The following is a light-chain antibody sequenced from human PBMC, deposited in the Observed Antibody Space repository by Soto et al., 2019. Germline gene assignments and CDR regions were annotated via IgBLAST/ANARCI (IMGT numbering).Light chain of an antibody. Sequence: DIQMTQSPSTLSASVGDRVTITCRASQSISTWLAWYQQKPGKAPKLLIYDASTLESGVPSRFSGSRSGTEFTLTISSLQPDDSATYYCQQYNNWPSWTFGQGTKVDIK. J-gene: IGKJ1*01. CDR3: QQYNNWPSWT. CDR1: QSISTW. V-gene: IGKV1-5*01. CDR2: DAS.